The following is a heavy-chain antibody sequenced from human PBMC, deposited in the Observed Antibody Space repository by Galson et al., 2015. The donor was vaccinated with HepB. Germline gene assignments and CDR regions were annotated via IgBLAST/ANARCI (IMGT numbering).Heavy chain of an antibody. V-gene: IGHV3-74*01. CDR3: ARVWGYCSSTSCYVLYGMDV. CDR2: INSDGSST. CDR1: GFTFSSYW. D-gene: IGHD2-2*01. Sequence: SLRLSCAASGFTFSSYWMHWVRQAPGKGLVWVSRINSDGSSTSYADSVKGRFTISRDNAKNTLYLQMSSLRAEDTAVYYCARVWGYCSSTSCYVLYGMDVWGQGTTVTVSS. J-gene: IGHJ6*02.